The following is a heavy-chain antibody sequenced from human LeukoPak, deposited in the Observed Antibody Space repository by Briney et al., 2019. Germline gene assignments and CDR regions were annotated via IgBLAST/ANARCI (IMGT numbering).Heavy chain of an antibody. Sequence: SETLSLTCTVSGYSISSGYCWGWIRQPPGKGLEWIGSICHSGTTYYNPSLKSRVTISVDTSKNQFSLKLSSVTAADTAVYYCARGLASTVTKYYYYYYGMDVWGQGTTVTVSS. V-gene: IGHV4-38-2*02. D-gene: IGHD4-17*01. CDR3: ARGLASTVTKYYYYYYGMDV. CDR2: ICHSGTT. J-gene: IGHJ6*02. CDR1: GYSISSGYC.